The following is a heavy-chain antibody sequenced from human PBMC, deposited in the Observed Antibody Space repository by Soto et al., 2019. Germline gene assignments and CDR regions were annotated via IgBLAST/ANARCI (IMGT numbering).Heavy chain of an antibody. J-gene: IGHJ6*02. CDR3: AREARNYYGSDDKYYYYGMDV. CDR1: GGTFSSYA. CDR2: IIPIFGTA. Sequence: SVKVSCKASGGTFSSYAISWVRQAPGQGLEWMGGIIPIFGTANYAQKFQGRVTITADESTSTAYMELSSLRSEDTAVYYCAREARNYYGSDDKYYYYGMDVWGQGTTVTVSS. V-gene: IGHV1-69*13. D-gene: IGHD3-10*01.